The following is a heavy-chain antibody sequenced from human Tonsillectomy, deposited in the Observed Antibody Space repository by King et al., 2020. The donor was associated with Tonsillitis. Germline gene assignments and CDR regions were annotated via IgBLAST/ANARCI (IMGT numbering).Heavy chain of an antibody. CDR3: ARRCKVVVGDLRYYYMDV. V-gene: IGHV3-33*08. CDR1: GFTCISYG. CDR2: IWYEGSNK. J-gene: IGHJ6*03. D-gene: IGHD2-15*01. Sequence: VQLVESGGGVVQPGRSLRLSCAASGFTCISYGMHWVRQAPGKGLEWGAVIWYEGSNKYYVDSVKGRFTISIDNSKNALYLQMNSLRAEDTAVYYCARRCKVVVGDLRYYYMDVWGKGTTVTVSS.